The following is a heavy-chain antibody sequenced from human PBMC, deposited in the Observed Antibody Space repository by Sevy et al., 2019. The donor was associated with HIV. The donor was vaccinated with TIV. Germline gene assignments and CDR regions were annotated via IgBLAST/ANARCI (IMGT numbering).Heavy chain of an antibody. CDR3: ARAIGAGAAY. D-gene: IGHD3-3*01. CDR1: GFTFSGYW. J-gene: IGHJ4*02. V-gene: IGHV3-7*03. Sequence: GGSLRLSCAASGFTFSGYWMHWVRQAPGKGLEWVANINEDGKTKYYVDSWKGRFSISRDNARNSLFLQMNNLRVDDTARYFCARAIGAGAAYWGQGTLVTVSS. CDR2: INEDGKTK.